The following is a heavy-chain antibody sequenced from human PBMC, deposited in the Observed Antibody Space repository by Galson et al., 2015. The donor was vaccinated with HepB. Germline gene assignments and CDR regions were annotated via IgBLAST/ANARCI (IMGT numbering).Heavy chain of an antibody. CDR2: TYYRSKWYN. CDR3: ARDVDRSFDY. D-gene: IGHD5-12*01. Sequence: CAISGDSVPSNSAAWNWIRQSPSRGLEWLGRTYYRSKWYNDCAVSVKSRITINPDTSKNQFSLQLNSVTPEDTAVYYCARDVDRSFDYWGQGTLVTVSS. V-gene: IGHV6-1*01. J-gene: IGHJ4*02. CDR1: GDSVPSNSAA.